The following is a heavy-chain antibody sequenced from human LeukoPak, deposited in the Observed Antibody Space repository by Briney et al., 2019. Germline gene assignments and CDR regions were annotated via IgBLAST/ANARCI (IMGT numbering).Heavy chain of an antibody. Sequence: SETLSLTCTVSGYSISSGYYWSWIRQPPGKGLEWIGEINHSGSTNYNPSLKSRVTISVDTSKNQFSLKLSSVTAADTAVYYCARSRGDPTLYYYYYYMDVWGKGTTVTISS. CDR2: INHSGST. J-gene: IGHJ6*03. V-gene: IGHV4-38-2*02. D-gene: IGHD2-21*02. CDR1: GYSISSGYY. CDR3: ARSRGDPTLYYYYYYMDV.